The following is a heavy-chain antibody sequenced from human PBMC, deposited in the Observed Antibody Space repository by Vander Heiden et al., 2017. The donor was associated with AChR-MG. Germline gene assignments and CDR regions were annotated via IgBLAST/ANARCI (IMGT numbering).Heavy chain of an antibody. Sequence: EVQLVESGGGLVQPGGSLRLSCAASGFTFSSYSMHWVRQAPGKGLEWVSYISSSSSTIYYADSVKGRFTISRDNAKNSLYLQMNSLRAEDTAVYYCARGQTYYYDSSGYYSLYYYGMDVWGQGTTVTVSS. V-gene: IGHV3-48*01. CDR3: ARGQTYYYDSSGYYSLYYYGMDV. CDR1: GFTFSSYS. J-gene: IGHJ6*02. CDR2: ISSSSSTI. D-gene: IGHD3-22*01.